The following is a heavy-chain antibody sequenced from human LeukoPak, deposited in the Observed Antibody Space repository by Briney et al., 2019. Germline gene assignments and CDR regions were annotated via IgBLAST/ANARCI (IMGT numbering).Heavy chain of an antibody. V-gene: IGHV3-53*01. CDR1: GFTFSSYE. Sequence: KPGGSLRLSCAASGFTFSSYEMNWVRQAPGKGLEWVPFIYSDNTHYSDSVKGRFTISRDNSKNTLYLQMNSLRAEDTAVYYCARRAGAYSHPYDYWGQGTLVTVSS. D-gene: IGHD4/OR15-4a*01. CDR3: ARRAGAYSHPYDY. CDR2: IYSDNT. J-gene: IGHJ4*02.